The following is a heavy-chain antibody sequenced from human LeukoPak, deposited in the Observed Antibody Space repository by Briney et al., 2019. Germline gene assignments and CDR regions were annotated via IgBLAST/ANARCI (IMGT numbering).Heavy chain of an antibody. V-gene: IGHV3-74*01. CDR1: GFTLSNYW. CDR3: ARGVLTYFDP. D-gene: IGHD3-9*01. CDR2: INSEGSGT. J-gene: IGHJ5*02. Sequence: GGSLRLSCVAFGFTLSNYWMHWVRQGPGKGLVSVSHINSEGSGTSYADSVKGRFTISRDIAKNTVYLEMNSLRAEDTAVYYCARGVLTYFDPWGQGALVTVSS.